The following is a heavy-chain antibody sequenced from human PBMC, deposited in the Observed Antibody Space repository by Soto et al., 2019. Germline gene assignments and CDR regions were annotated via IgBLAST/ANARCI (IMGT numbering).Heavy chain of an antibody. CDR2: ISAYNGNT. CDR1: GYTFTSYG. D-gene: IGHD2-2*01. CDR3: ARFSFPWVIVVVPAPYAVNWFDP. Sequence: KRSCKASGYTFTSYGIGRVRQAPGQGLEWMGWISAYNGNTNYAQKLQGRVTMTTDTSTSTTYMELRSLRSDDTAVYYCARFSFPWVIVVVPAPYAVNWFDPWGQGTLVTVSS. J-gene: IGHJ5*02. V-gene: IGHV1-18*01.